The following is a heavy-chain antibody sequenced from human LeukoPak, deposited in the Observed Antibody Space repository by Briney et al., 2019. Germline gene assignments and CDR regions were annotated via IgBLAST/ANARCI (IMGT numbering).Heavy chain of an antibody. CDR1: GGSISSYY. CDR3: AREAIAARYNWFDP. D-gene: IGHD6-6*01. Sequence: SETLSLTCTVSGGSISSYYWNWIRQPPGKGLEWIGYIYYSGSTNYNPSLKSRVTISVDTSKKQFSLKLSSVTAADTAVYYCAREAIAARYNWFDPWGQGTLVTVSS. CDR2: IYYSGST. J-gene: IGHJ5*02. V-gene: IGHV4-59*01.